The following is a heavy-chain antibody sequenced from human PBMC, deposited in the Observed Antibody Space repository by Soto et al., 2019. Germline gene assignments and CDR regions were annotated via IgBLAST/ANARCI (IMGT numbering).Heavy chain of an antibody. CDR1: GESFSGYY. CDR2: IDHSGTT. V-gene: IGHV4-34*01. J-gene: IGHJ4*02. CDR3: SRGRPPRY. Sequence: SETLSLTCVVYGESFSGYYWSWFRQPPGKTLEWIGDIDHSGTTHYNPSLKSRLTISIDTSKNHFSLGLTAVTAADAGTYFCSRGRPPRYWGQGTLVTVSS.